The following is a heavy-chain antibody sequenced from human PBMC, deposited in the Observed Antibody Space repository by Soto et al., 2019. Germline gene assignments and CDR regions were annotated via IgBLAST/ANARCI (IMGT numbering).Heavy chain of an antibody. CDR3: ARRDHGSGSYS. D-gene: IGHD3-10*01. Sequence: PSETLSLTCTVSGASIRSYYWSWIRQPPGKGLKWIGYIFSSGSTNYNPSHKSRVTISIDTSKNQFSLKVSSVTAADTAVYYCARRDHGSGSYSWGQGTLVTVSS. J-gene: IGHJ5*02. CDR2: IFSSGST. V-gene: IGHV4-59*08. CDR1: GASIRSYY.